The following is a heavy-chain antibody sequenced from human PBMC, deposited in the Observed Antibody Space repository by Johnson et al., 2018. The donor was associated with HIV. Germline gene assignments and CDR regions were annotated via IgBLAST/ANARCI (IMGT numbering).Heavy chain of an antibody. V-gene: IGHV3-9*01. CDR2: ISWNSGSI. CDR1: GFTFDDYA. Sequence: EVQLVESGGGLVQPARSLRLSCAASGFTFDDYAMHWVRQAPGKGLEWVSGISWNSGSIGYADSVKGRFSISRDNAKNSLYLQMNSLRAGDTALYYCAKNRDTSLGGTMVQGPPRDAFDIWGQGTMVTVSS. J-gene: IGHJ3*02. D-gene: IGHD3-10*01. CDR3: AKNRDTSLGGTMVQGPPRDAFDI.